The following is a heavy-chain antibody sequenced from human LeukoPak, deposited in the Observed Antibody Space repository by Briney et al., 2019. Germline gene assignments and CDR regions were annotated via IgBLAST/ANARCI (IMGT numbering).Heavy chain of an antibody. D-gene: IGHD3-3*01. V-gene: IGHV3-21*01. CDR3: ARNAAITIFGVVNFWFDP. Sequence: GGSLRLSCAASGFTVSSNYMNWVRQAPGKGLEWVSSISSSSSYIYYADSVKGRFTISRDNAKNSLYLQMNSLRAEDTAVYYCARNAAITIFGVVNFWFDPWGQGTLVTVSS. J-gene: IGHJ5*02. CDR2: ISSSSSYI. CDR1: GFTVSSNY.